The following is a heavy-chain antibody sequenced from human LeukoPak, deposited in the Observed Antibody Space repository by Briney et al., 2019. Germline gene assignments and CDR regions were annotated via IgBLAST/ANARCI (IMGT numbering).Heavy chain of an antibody. D-gene: IGHD3-3*01. CDR2: IYYSGTT. V-gene: IGHV4-39*01. Sequence: KPSETLSLTCTVSGGSISSSSYSWGWIRQPPGKRLEWIGSIYYSGTTYYNPSLKSRVTISVDTSKIQFSLKLSSVAATDTAVYFCARLRFDFWSGYTHPYFDYWGQGTLVTVSS. CDR3: ARLRFDFWSGYTHPYFDY. CDR1: GGSISSSSYS. J-gene: IGHJ4*02.